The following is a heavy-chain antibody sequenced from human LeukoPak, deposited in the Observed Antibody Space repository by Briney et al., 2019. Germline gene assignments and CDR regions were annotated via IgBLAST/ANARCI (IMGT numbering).Heavy chain of an antibody. J-gene: IGHJ4*02. V-gene: IGHV3-23*01. D-gene: IGHD6-13*01. CDR1: EFTFSSYA. CDR2: ISGSGGST. CDR3: AKGGGSSWYIFDY. Sequence: PGGSLRLSCAASEFTFSSYAMSWVRQAPGKGLEWVSAISGSGGSTYYADSVKGRFTISRDNSKNTLYLQMNSLRAEDTAVYYCAKGGGSSWYIFDYWGQGTLVTVSS.